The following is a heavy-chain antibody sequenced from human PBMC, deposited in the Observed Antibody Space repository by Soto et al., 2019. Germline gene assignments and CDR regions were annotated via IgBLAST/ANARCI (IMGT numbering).Heavy chain of an antibody. V-gene: IGHV3-11*01. J-gene: IGHJ6*03. D-gene: IGHD2-15*01. CDR3: ERLPGERRVVARYYYYYYMDV. CDR2: IGRIGGTG. CDR1: GFTFSDYY. Sequence: GGSLRLSCAVSGFTFSDYYMTWIRQAPGKGLDWVSYIGRIGGTGYYAESVKGRFTISRDYDEKSLYLQMNSLRAEDTAVYYWERLPGERRVVARYYYYYYMDVWGKGTTVTVSS.